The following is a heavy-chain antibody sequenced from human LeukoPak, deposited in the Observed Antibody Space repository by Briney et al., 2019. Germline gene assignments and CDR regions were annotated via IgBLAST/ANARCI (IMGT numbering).Heavy chain of an antibody. D-gene: IGHD6-13*01. CDR2: ISSSSSYI. CDR3: AREIKQQQYFDY. Sequence: GGSLRLSCAASGFTFSSYSMNWVRQAPGKGLEWASSISSSSSYIYYADSVKGRFTISRDNAKNSLYLQMNSLRAEDTAVYYCAREIKQQQYFDYWGQGTLVTVSS. J-gene: IGHJ4*02. V-gene: IGHV3-21*01. CDR1: GFTFSSYS.